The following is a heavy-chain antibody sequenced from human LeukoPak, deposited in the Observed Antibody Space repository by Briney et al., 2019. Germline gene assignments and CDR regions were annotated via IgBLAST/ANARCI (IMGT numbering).Heavy chain of an antibody. CDR3: ARVAYCSSTSCYVLDY. D-gene: IGHD2-2*01. CDR2: ISHDGTTK. J-gene: IGHJ4*02. Sequence: GRSLRLSCAASGFTFSSYAMHWVRQAPGKGPEWVTVISHDGTTKYYADSVKGRFTISRDNSKNTLYLQMNSLRAEDTAVYYCARVAYCSSTSCYVLDYWGQGTLVTVSS. CDR1: GFTFSSYA. V-gene: IGHV3-30-3*01.